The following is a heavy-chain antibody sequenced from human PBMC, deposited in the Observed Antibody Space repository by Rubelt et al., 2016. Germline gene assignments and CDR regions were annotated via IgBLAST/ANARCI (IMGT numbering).Heavy chain of an antibody. Sequence: EVQLVESGGGLVQPGGSLRLSCAASGFTFSSYSMNWVRQAPGKGLEWVSYISSSSSTIYYADSVKGRFTISRDNAKNSLYLKMNSLRARDTAVYYGARDQGGRYTVGTAPLDYWGQGTLVTVSS. D-gene: IGHD2-21*02. V-gene: IGHV3-48*04. CDR3: ARDQGGRYTVGTAPLDY. CDR2: ISSSSSTI. CDR1: GFTFSSYS. J-gene: IGHJ4*02.